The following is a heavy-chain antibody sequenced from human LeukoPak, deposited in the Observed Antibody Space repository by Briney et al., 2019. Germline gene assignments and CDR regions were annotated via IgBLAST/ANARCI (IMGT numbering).Heavy chain of an antibody. J-gene: IGHJ5*02. V-gene: IGHV3-30-3*01. CDR2: ISYAGSNK. D-gene: IGHD3-22*01. Sequence: GGSLRLSCAASGFTFTTYPMHWVRQAPGKGLEWVALISYAGSNKYYADSVKGRFTISRDNSKNTLYLQMNSLRTEDTAVYYCARDHDSSGYYYPIGGWFDPWGLGTLVTVSS. CDR3: ARDHDSSGYYYPIGGWFDP. CDR1: GFTFTTYP.